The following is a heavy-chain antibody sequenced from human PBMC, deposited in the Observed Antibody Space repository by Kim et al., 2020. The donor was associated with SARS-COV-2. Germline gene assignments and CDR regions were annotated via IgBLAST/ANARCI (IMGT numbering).Heavy chain of an antibody. CDR3: ARQRPPFYDYVWGSYRYPCDY. CDR1: GCTISSSSYY. J-gene: IGHJ4*02. Sequence: SETLSLTCTVSGCTISSSSYYWGWIRPRPGKGLVWIGSIYYSGSTYYNPSLESRVTISVDTSKNQFSLKLSSVPAADTAVYYCARQRPPFYDYVWGSYRYPCDYWGQGTLVTVSS. D-gene: IGHD3-16*02. CDR2: IYYSGST. V-gene: IGHV4-39*01.